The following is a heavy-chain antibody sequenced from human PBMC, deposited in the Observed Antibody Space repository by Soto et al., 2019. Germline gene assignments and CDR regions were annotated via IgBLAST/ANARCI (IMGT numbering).Heavy chain of an antibody. D-gene: IGHD4-17*01. V-gene: IGHV3-7*01. Sequence: GSLRLSCAASGFTFSSYWMSWVRQAPGKGLEWVANIKQDGSEKYYVDSVKGRFTISRDNAKNSLYLQMNSLRAEDTAVYYCARTYYGDYDAFDIWGQGTMVTVSS. J-gene: IGHJ3*02. CDR2: IKQDGSEK. CDR3: ARTYYGDYDAFDI. CDR1: GFTFSSYW.